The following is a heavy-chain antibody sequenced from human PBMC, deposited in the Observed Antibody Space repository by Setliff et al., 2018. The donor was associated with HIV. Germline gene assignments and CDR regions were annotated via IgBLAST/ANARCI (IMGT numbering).Heavy chain of an antibody. V-gene: IGHV3-7*03. J-gene: IGHJ4*02. CDR1: GFTFSSYS. CDR3: ARAYNVYDYRSDSSGYDY. Sequence: LRLSCAASGFTFSSYSMNWVRQAPGKGLEWVANIKYDGSESYYVDSVKGRFIASTDNAKNSLFLQMNSLKAEDTAVYYCARAYNVYDYRSDSSGYDYWGQGTLVTVSS. D-gene: IGHD3-22*01. CDR2: IKYDGSES.